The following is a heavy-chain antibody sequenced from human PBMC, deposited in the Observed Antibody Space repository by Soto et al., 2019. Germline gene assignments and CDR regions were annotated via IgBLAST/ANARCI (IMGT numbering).Heavy chain of an antibody. J-gene: IGHJ4*02. CDR3: ARSSIAALYY. CDR2: ISSSSSYI. D-gene: IGHD6-13*01. CDR1: GFTFSSYS. Sequence: GGSLRLSXAASGFTFSSYSMNWVRQAPGKGLEWVSSISSSSSYIYYADSVKGRFTISRDNAKNSLYLQMNSLRAEDTAVYYCARSSIAALYYWGQGTLVTVSS. V-gene: IGHV3-21*01.